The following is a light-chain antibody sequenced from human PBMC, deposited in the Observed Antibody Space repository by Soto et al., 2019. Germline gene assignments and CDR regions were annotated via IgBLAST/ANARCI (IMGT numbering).Light chain of an antibody. CDR2: AAS. V-gene: IGKV1-39*01. CDR1: HYISTY. CDR3: QQTYSTPLT. Sequence: DIQMTQSPSSLSASVGGRVAISCRASHYISTYLNWYQQRPGKAPKLLIYAASSLQSGVPSRFSGSGSGTDFTLTISSPQPEDFATYYCQQTYSTPLTFGGGTKVEIK. J-gene: IGKJ4*01.